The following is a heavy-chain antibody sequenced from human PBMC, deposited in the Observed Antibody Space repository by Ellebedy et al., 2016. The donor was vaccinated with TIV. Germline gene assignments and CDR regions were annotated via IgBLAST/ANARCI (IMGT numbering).Heavy chain of an antibody. Sequence: SGPTLVKPTQTLTLTCTFSGFSLNTSGMSVSWIRQPPGKALEWLARIDWDVDTYYRTSLKTRLTISKDTSKNQVVLTMTNMDPGDTATFYCARAIVAKVPYYYYYGMDVWGQGTTVSVSS. V-gene: IGHV2-70*11. CDR1: GFSLNTSGMS. D-gene: IGHD5-12*01. CDR3: ARAIVAKVPYYYYYGMDV. CDR2: IDWDVDT. J-gene: IGHJ6*02.